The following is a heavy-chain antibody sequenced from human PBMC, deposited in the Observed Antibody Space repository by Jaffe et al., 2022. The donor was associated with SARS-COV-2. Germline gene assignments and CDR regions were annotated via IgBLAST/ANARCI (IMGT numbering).Heavy chain of an antibody. D-gene: IGHD3-10*01. CDR3: ARFFGSGSYLYYFDY. CDR2: ISSSSSYI. Sequence: EVQLVESGGGLVKPGGSLRLSCAASGFTFSSYSMNWVRQAPGKGLEWVSSISSSSSYIYYADSVKGRFTISRDNAKNSLYLQMNSLRAEDTAVYYCARFFGSGSYLYYFDYWGQGTLVTVSS. J-gene: IGHJ4*02. CDR1: GFTFSSYS. V-gene: IGHV3-21*01.